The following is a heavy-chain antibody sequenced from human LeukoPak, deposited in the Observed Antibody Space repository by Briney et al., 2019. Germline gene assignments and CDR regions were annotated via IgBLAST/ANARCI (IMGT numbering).Heavy chain of an antibody. J-gene: IGHJ4*02. V-gene: IGHV4-59*01. Sequence: PPETLSLTCTVSGGSIGSYYWNWIRQAPGKGLEWSGYIHYSRRTNHNSSLKSRVNISVDTSKNQYSLKLSSVTAADTAVYYCARDGVAGGFDYWGQGTLVTVSS. CDR1: GGSIGSYY. CDR2: IHYSRRT. D-gene: IGHD6-19*01. CDR3: ARDGVAGGFDY.